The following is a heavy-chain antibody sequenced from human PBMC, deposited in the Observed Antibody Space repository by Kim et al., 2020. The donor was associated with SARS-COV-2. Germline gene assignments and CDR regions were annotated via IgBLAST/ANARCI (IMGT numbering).Heavy chain of an antibody. Sequence: GGSLRLSCAASGFTFSSYGMHWVRQAPGKGLEWVAVIWYDGSNKYYADSVKGGFTISRDNSKNTLYLQMNSLRAEDTAVYYCAKAFYGSGSYLFGYWGQGTLVTVSS. CDR2: IWYDGSNK. J-gene: IGHJ4*02. D-gene: IGHD3-10*01. CDR3: AKAFYGSGSYLFGY. CDR1: GFTFSSYG. V-gene: IGHV3-33*06.